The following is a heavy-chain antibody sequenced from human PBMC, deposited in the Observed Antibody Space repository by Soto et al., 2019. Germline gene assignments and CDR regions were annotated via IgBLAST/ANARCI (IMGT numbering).Heavy chain of an antibody. V-gene: IGHV1-2*02. Sequence: ASVKVSCKTSGYSFTGYSVHWVRQAPGHGPEWMGWINPKSGGTKYAQRFQGRVTMTRDTSISTVVMELSRVTSDNTAVYSCAREVLSRGNLITGKLFDYWGREVWSPSPQ. CDR2: INPKSGGT. CDR1: GYSFTGYS. CDR3: AREVLSRGNLITGKLFDY. D-gene: IGHD1-20*01. J-gene: IGHJ4*02.